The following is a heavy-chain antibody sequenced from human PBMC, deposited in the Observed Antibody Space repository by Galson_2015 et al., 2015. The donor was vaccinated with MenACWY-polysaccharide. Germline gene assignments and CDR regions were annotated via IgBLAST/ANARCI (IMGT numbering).Heavy chain of an antibody. CDR2: MSYSGRA. D-gene: IGHD1-26*01. J-gene: IGHJ5*01. Sequence: SESLSLTCTVSGGSVSVDTYYWSWLRQFPGKGLEWIGYMSYSGRANQNPSLKSRVTIFLETTKNKFSLRLTSVTAADTAMYYCAREPTYSGSFGWFDSWGQGTLVTVSP. CDR1: GGSVSVDTYY. CDR3: AREPTYSGSFGWFDS. V-gene: IGHV4-61*01.